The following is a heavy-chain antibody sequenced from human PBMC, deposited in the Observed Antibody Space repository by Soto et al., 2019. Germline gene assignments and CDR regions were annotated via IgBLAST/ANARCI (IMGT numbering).Heavy chain of an antibody. CDR1: GGSFSGYY. J-gene: IGHJ4*02. V-gene: IGHV4-34*01. CDR3: ARGLGRDYGSGSYYSASYFDY. CDR2: INHSGST. D-gene: IGHD3-10*01. Sequence: PSETLSLTCAVYGGSFSGYYWSWIRQPPGKGLEWIGEINHSGSTNYNPSLKSRVTISVDTSKNQFSLKLSSVTAADTAVYYCARGLGRDYGSGSYYSASYFDYWGQGTLVTVSS.